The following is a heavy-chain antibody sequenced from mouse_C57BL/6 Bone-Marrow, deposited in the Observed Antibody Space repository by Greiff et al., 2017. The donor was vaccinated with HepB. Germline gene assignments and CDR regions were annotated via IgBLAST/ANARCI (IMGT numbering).Heavy chain of an antibody. CDR2: IRSKSNNYAT. CDR3: VRPIGRPYDPFAY. J-gene: IGHJ3*01. CDR1: GFSFNTYA. Sequence: EVQLVESGGGLVQPKGSLKLSCAASGFSFNTYAMNWVRQAPGKGLEWVARIRSKSNNYATYYADSVKDRFTISRDDSESMLYLQMNNLKTEDTAMYYCVRPIGRPYDPFAYWGQGTLVTVSA. D-gene: IGHD2-14*01. V-gene: IGHV10-1*01.